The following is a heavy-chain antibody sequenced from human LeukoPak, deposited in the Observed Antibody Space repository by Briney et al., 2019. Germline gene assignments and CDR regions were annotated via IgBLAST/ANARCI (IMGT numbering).Heavy chain of an antibody. J-gene: IGHJ6*03. V-gene: IGHV3-23*01. CDR2: IGGSGVST. CDR1: SFTLSGYD. Sequence: GGSLRLSCAASSFTLSGYDMSWVRQAAGKGLEWVSAIGGSGVSTHYADSVQGRFTISRDNSKNMLYLEMNTLRAEDTAVSDCAKELWVLGGILAVDYHYYYMDVWGKGTTVTISS. D-gene: IGHD6-13*01. CDR3: AKELWVLGGILAVDYHYYYMDV.